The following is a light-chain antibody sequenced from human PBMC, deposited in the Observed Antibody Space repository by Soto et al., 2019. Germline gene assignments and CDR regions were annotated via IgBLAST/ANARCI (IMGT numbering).Light chain of an antibody. J-gene: IGLJ1*01. CDR2: EVS. Sequence: QSALTRPATVSGSPGQSITISCTGISSDVGGYNYVSWYQQHPGKAPKLMISEVSNRPSGVSNRFSGSKSGNTASLTISGLQAEDEADYYCSSYTSFSTRYVFGTGTKVTVL. CDR1: SSDVGGYNY. V-gene: IGLV2-14*01. CDR3: SSYTSFSTRYV.